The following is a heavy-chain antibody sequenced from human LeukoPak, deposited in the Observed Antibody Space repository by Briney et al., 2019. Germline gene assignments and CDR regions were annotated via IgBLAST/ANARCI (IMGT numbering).Heavy chain of an antibody. CDR1: GFTFDDYS. V-gene: IGHV3-43D*03. CDR2: ISWDGGST. CDR3: AKVGVAKGGEEIDY. D-gene: IGHD2-8*01. Sequence: GGALRLSCAASGFTFDDYSMHGVRQAPGKGLEGVSLISWDGGSTYYADSVKGRFTISRDNSKNSLYLQMNSLRAEDTALYYCAKVGVAKGGEEIDYRGQGTLVTVSS. J-gene: IGHJ4*02.